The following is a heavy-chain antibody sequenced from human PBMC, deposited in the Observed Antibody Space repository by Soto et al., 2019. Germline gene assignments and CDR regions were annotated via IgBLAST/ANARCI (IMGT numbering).Heavy chain of an antibody. D-gene: IGHD6-13*01. Sequence: GLDLEWLALIYWDDDKRYSPSLKSRLTITKDTSKNQVVLTMTNMDPVDTATYYCAHGGDSSSWSYWGQGTLVTVSS. J-gene: IGHJ4*02. CDR2: IYWDDDK. CDR3: AHGGDSSSWSY. V-gene: IGHV2-5*02.